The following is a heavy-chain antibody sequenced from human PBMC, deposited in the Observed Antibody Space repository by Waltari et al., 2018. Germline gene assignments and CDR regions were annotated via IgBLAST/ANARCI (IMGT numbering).Heavy chain of an antibody. J-gene: IGHJ4*02. Sequence: EVQLGQSGAEVKNPGATVKISCQASGYTFIDYYMHWVQQAPGKGLQWMGRVDPEDGKQIYAQKFQGRVTITADKSTGTAYMELSSLRSEDTAVYYCAKAERIMITFGGVIALDYWGQGTLVTVSS. D-gene: IGHD3-16*02. CDR1: GYTFIDYY. CDR3: AKAERIMITFGGVIALDY. CDR2: VDPEDGKQ. V-gene: IGHV1-69-2*01.